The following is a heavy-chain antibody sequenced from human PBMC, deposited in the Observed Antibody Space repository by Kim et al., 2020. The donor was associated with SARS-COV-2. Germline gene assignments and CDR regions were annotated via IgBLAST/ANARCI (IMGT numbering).Heavy chain of an antibody. J-gene: IGHJ4*02. V-gene: IGHV3-30*18. CDR3: AKGLLRPPDY. CDR1: GFTFSSYG. D-gene: IGHD2-15*01. Sequence: GGSLRLSCAASGFTFSSYGMHWVRQAPGKGLEWVAVISYDGSNKYYADSVKGRFTISRDNSKNTLYLQMNSLRAEDTAVYYCAKGLLRPPDYWGQGTLVTVSS. CDR2: ISYDGSNK.